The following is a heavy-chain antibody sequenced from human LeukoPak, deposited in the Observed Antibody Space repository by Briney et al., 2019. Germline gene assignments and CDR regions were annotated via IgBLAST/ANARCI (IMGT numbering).Heavy chain of an antibody. V-gene: IGHV4-34*01. CDR2: INHSGST. Sequence: PSETLSLTCAVYGGSFSGYYWSWIRQPPGKGLEWIGEINHSGSTNYNPSLKSRVTISVDTSKNQFSLKLSSVTAADTAVYYCARAPARYYYYYYGMDVWGQGTTVTVSS. D-gene: IGHD3-10*01. CDR1: GGSFSGYY. J-gene: IGHJ6*02. CDR3: ARAPARYYYYYYGMDV.